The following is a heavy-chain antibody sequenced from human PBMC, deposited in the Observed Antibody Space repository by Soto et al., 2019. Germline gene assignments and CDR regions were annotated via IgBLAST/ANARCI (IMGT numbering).Heavy chain of an antibody. V-gene: IGHV3-53*01. Sequence: GGSLRLSCAVSGFHVTNTYMSWVRQAPGKGLEWVSVIYRGLSTFYADSVKGRFTVSRDDSKNTVSLQMNSLRTEDTAVYYCARDRSDSSRDDSFDIWGQGTMVTVSS. CDR3: ARDRSDSSRDDSFDI. CDR1: GFHVTNTY. J-gene: IGHJ3*02. CDR2: IYRGLST. D-gene: IGHD6-6*01.